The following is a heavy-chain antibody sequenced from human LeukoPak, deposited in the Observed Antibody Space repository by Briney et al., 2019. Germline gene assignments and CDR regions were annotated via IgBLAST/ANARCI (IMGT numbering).Heavy chain of an antibody. CDR1: GDSVSSNSAA. D-gene: IGHD3-22*01. V-gene: IGHV6-1*01. CDR2: TYYRSTWYN. Sequence: SQTLSLTCAISGDSVSSNSAAWNWIRQSPSRGLEWLGRTYYRSTWYNDYAISVKSRITINPDTSKNQFSLQLNSVTPEDTAVYYCARDTFDYDSSGYPLDYWGQGTLVTVSS. CDR3: ARDTFDYDSSGYPLDY. J-gene: IGHJ4*02.